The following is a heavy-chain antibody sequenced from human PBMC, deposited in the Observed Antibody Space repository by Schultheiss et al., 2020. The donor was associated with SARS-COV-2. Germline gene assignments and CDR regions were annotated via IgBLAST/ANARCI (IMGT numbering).Heavy chain of an antibody. D-gene: IGHD4-17*01. J-gene: IGHJ2*01. Sequence: SQTLSLTCTVSGGSISSYYWSWIRQPAGKGLEWIGRIYTSGSTNYNPSLKSRVTMSVDTSKNQFSLKLSSVTAADTAVYYCARALYGDYTPAYWYFDLWGRGTLVTVSS. CDR3: ARALYGDYTPAYWYFDL. V-gene: IGHV4-4*07. CDR1: GGSISSYY. CDR2: IYTSGST.